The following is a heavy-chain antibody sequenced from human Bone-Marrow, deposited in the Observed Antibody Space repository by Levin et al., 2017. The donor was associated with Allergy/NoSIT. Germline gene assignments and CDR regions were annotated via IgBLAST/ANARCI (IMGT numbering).Heavy chain of an antibody. D-gene: IGHD3-10*01. CDR2: IDGEGSNT. J-gene: IGHJ4*01. V-gene: IGHV3-74*03. CDR1: GFVFTNYW. CDR3: ARDIPGSGALDY. Sequence: GGSLRLSCAASGFVFTNYWMHWVRQAPGKGLMWLSRIDGEGSNTKYVDSVKGRFSISRDNSKNMLYLQVNSLTAEDTGVYFCARDIPGSGALDYWGHGPLVTVSS.